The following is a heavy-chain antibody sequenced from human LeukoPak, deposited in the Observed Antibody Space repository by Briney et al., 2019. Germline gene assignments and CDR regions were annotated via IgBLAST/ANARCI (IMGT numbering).Heavy chain of an antibody. Sequence: SETLSLTCTVSGYSISSGYYWGWIRQPPGKGLEWIGSIYHSGSTYYNPSLKSRVTISVDTSKNQFSLKLSSVTAADTAVYYCARMYRGVHFDYWGQGTLVTVSS. CDR1: GYSISSGYY. CDR2: IYHSGST. J-gene: IGHJ4*02. V-gene: IGHV4-38-2*02. CDR3: ARMYRGVHFDY. D-gene: IGHD2-2*01.